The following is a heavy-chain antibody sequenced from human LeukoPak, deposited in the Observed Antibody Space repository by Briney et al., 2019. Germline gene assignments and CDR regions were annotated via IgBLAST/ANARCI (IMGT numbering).Heavy chain of an antibody. D-gene: IGHD6-19*01. CDR3: ARVYHDTGCLIDY. CDR1: GFTFSDYY. Sequence: GGSLRLSCAASGFTFSDYYMSWIRQAPGKGLEWVSYISSSGSTIYYADSVKGRFTISRDNAKNSLYLQMNSLRVEDTAVYYCARVYHDTGCLIDYWGQGTLVTVSS. V-gene: IGHV3-11*01. CDR2: ISSSGSTI. J-gene: IGHJ4*02.